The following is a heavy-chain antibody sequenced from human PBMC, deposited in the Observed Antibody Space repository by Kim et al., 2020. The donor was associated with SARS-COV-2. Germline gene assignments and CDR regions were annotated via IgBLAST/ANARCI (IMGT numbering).Heavy chain of an antibody. V-gene: IGHV3-74*01. Sequence: GGSLRLSCEASGFSFSNNWMHWVRQVPGKGLVWVSHISPDGGGTLYGDSVKGRFTVSRDNAKNTLYLQLSSLRDDDTAVYYCVHASFFSYWGQGTLVTVSS. J-gene: IGHJ4*02. CDR2: ISPDGGGT. D-gene: IGHD1-26*01. CDR1: GFSFSNNW. CDR3: VHASFFSY.